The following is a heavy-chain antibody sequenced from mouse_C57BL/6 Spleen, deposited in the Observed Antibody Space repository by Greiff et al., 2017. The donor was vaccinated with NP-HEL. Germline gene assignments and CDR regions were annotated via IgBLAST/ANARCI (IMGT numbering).Heavy chain of an antibody. CDR1: GFSLTSYG. J-gene: IGHJ2*01. Sequence: QVQLQQSGPGLVQPSQRLSITCTVSGFSLTSYGVHWVRQSPGKGLEWLGVIWSGGSTDYNAAFISRLGISKDKSKSQVFFKKNSLQADDTARYYCARNHNAFDYWGQGTTLTVSS. CDR2: IWSGGST. CDR3: ARNHNAFDY. V-gene: IGHV2-2*01. D-gene: IGHD6-1*01.